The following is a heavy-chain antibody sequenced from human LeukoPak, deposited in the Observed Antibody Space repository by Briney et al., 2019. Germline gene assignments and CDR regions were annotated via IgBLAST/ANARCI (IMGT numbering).Heavy chain of an antibody. Sequence: GGSLRLSCAASGFTFSSHWMHWVRQVPGRGLVWVSRIDSDGSSMGYADSVKGRFTISRDNAKNSLYLQMNSLRAEDTAVYYCARTGYGYNYFDYWGQGTLVTVSS. CDR1: GFTFSSHW. CDR3: ARTGYGYNYFDY. D-gene: IGHD3-16*01. J-gene: IGHJ4*02. CDR2: IDSDGSSM. V-gene: IGHV3-74*01.